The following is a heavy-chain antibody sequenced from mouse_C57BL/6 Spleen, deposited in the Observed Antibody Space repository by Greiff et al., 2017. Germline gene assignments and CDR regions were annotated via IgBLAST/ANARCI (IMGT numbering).Heavy chain of an antibody. V-gene: IGHV1-81*01. CDR3: AREGVVAPNYAMDY. J-gene: IGHJ4*01. CDR1: GYTFTSYG. CDR2: IYPRSGNT. Sequence: QVQLQQSGAELARPGASVKLSCKASGYTFTSYGISWVKQRTGQGLEWIGEIYPRSGNTYYNEKFKGKATLTADKSSSTAYMELRSLTSEDSAVYICAREGVVAPNYAMDYWGQGTSVTVSS. D-gene: IGHD1-1*01.